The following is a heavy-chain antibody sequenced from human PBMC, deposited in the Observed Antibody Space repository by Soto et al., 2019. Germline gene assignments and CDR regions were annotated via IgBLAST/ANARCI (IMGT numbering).Heavy chain of an antibody. Sequence: SDTLSLTCAFYVPSISSTNWWSPVGNPPGKGLEWIGEIYHSGSTNYNPSLKSRVTISVDKSKNQFSLKLSSVTAADTAVYYCASSNIAAAGFYYYGMDVWGRGTTVT. CDR3: ASSNIAAAGFYYYGMDV. D-gene: IGHD6-13*01. V-gene: IGHV4-4*02. CDR1: VPSISSTNW. CDR2: IYHSGST. J-gene: IGHJ6*02.